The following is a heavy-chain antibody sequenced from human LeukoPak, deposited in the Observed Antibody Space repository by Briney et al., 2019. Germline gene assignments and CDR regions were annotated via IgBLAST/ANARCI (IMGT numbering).Heavy chain of an antibody. J-gene: IGHJ6*03. CDR1: GYTFTGYY. V-gene: IGHV1-2*02. CDR3: ARGTPYSSSWSPLYYYYYMDV. D-gene: IGHD6-13*01. CDR2: INPNSGGT. Sequence: ASAKVSCKASGYTFTGYYMHWVRQAPGQGLEWMGWINPNSGGTNYAQKFQGRVTMTRDTSISTAYMELSRLRSDDTAVYYCARGTPYSSSWSPLYYYYYMDVWGKGTTVTISS.